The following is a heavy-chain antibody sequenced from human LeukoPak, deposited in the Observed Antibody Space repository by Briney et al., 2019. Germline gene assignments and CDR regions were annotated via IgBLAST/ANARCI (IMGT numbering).Heavy chain of an antibody. CDR1: GFTFSDYH. Sequence: GGSLRLSCAASGFTFSDYHMNWVRQAPGKGPEWVAVISYDGSNKYYADSVKGRFTISRDNSKNTLYLQMNSLRAEDTAVYYCAKDLNGAPYYWGQGTLVTVSS. CDR3: AKDLNGAPYY. V-gene: IGHV3-30*18. D-gene: IGHD4-17*01. J-gene: IGHJ4*02. CDR2: ISYDGSNK.